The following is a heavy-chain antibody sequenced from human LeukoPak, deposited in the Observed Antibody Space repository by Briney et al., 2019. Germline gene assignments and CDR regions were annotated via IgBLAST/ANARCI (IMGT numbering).Heavy chain of an antibody. CDR1: GFTFSRIA. Sequence: GGSLRLSCAASGFTFSRIAMTWVRQAPGKGLEWVSTILSNGDTAYNADSVRGRFAISRDNSKNALFLQMNSLRVEDTAIYYCAKGQELDDGVFDSWGQGTLVTVSS. D-gene: IGHD1-1*01. J-gene: IGHJ4*02. CDR2: ILSNGDTA. V-gene: IGHV3-23*01. CDR3: AKGQELDDGVFDS.